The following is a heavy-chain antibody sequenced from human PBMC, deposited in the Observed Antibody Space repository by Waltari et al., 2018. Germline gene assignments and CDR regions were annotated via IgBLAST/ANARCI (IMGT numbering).Heavy chain of an antibody. Sequence: SRVTISVDKSKNQFSLNLNSVTAADTAVYYCAGDRAIGLFFDYWGQGTLVTVSS. J-gene: IGHJ4*02. V-gene: IGHV4-4*02. CDR3: AGDRAIGLFFDY. D-gene: IGHD2-2*01.